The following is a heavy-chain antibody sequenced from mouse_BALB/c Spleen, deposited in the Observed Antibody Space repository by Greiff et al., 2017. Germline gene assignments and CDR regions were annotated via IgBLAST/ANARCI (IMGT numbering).Heavy chain of an antibody. CDR1: GFAFSSYD. CDR3: ARRRDDYDGDYFDY. V-gene: IGHV5-12-1*01. Sequence: EVKLMESGGGLVKPGGSLKLSCAASGFAFSSYDMSWVRQTPEKRLEWVAYISSGSSTIYYADTVKGRFTISRDNPKNTLFLQMTSLRSEDTAMYYCARRRDDYDGDYFDYWGQGTTLTVSS. D-gene: IGHD2-4*01. CDR2: ISSGSSTI. J-gene: IGHJ2*01.